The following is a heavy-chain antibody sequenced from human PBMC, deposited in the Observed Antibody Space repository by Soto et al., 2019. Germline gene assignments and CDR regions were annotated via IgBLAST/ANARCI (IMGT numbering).Heavy chain of an antibody. Sequence: SETLSLTCAVSGGSISSSNWWSWVRQPPGKGLEWIGEIYHSGSTNYNPSLKSRVTISVDKSKNQFSLKLSSVTAADTAVYYCARCRYDFWSGYYKCYYFDYWGQGTLVTVSS. D-gene: IGHD3-3*01. CDR2: IYHSGST. J-gene: IGHJ4*02. CDR1: GGSISSSNW. V-gene: IGHV4-4*02. CDR3: ARCRYDFWSGYYKCYYFDY.